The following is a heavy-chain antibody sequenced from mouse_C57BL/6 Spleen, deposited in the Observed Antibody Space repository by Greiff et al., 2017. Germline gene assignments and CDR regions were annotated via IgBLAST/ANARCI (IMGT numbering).Heavy chain of an antibody. CDR2: INYDGSST. CDR1: VFTFSDYY. CDR3: ARDRYSNYGGYFDV. D-gene: IGHD2-5*01. V-gene: IGHV5-16*01. J-gene: IGHJ1*03. Sequence: EVKLMESEGGLVQPGRSMKLSCTASVFTFSDYYMAWVRQVPEKGLEWVANINYDGSSTYYLDSLKSRFIISRDNAKNILYLQMSSLKSEDTATYYCARDRYSNYGGYFDVWGTGTTVTVSS.